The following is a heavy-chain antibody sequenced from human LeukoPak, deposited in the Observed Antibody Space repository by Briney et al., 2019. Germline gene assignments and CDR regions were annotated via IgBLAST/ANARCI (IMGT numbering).Heavy chain of an antibody. D-gene: IGHD3-10*01. V-gene: IGHV3-23*01. CDR3: ARGAEYDGSGSYYDGNWFDP. J-gene: IGHJ5*02. Sequence: GGSLRLSCAASGFIFSSYGMSWVRQAPGQGLEWVSAISGSVRSTYYSDSVKGRFTISKDTSKNTLYLQMNSLRAEDTAVYYCARGAEYDGSGSYYDGNWFDPWGQGTLVTVSS. CDR1: GFIFSSYG. CDR2: ISGSVRST.